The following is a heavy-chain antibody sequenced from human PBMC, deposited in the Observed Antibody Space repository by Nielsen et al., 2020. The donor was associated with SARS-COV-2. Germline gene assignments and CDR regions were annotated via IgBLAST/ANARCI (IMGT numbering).Heavy chain of an antibody. J-gene: IGHJ4*02. Sequence: ASVKVSCKVSGYTLTELSMHWVRQAPGQGLEWMGWINPNSGGTNYAQKFQGRVTMTRDTSISTAYMELSSLRSEDTAVYYCARASREYDYVWGSYRYIDYWGQGTLVTVSS. CDR2: INPNSGGT. D-gene: IGHD3-16*02. CDR1: GYTLTELS. CDR3: ARASREYDYVWGSYRYIDY. V-gene: IGHV1-2*02.